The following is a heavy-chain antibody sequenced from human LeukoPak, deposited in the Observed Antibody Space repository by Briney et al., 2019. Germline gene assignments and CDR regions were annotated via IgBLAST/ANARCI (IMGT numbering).Heavy chain of an antibody. CDR1: GGSFSGYY. V-gene: IGHV4-34*01. J-gene: IGHJ2*01. D-gene: IGHD4-17*01. Sequence: PSETLSLTCAVYGGSFSGYYWSWIRQPPGKGLELIGEINHSGSTNYNPSLKSRVTISVDTSKNQFSLKLSSVTAADTAVYYCARHTGYGDYWYFDLWGRGTLVTVSS. CDR3: ARHTGYGDYWYFDL. CDR2: INHSGST.